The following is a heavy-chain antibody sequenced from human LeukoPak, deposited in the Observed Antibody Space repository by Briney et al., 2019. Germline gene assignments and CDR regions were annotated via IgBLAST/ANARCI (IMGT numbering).Heavy chain of an antibody. J-gene: IGHJ5*02. CDR3: ARGRLTWDHCWFDP. CDR2: IYSSRST. Sequence: SQTLSLTCTVTGGSISTGTYYWSWIRQPAGKGLEWIGRIYSSRSTNYNPSLKSQVTISIDTSKNQFSLNLSSVTAADTAVYYCARGRLTWDHCWFDPWGQGALVTVSS. CDR1: GGSISTGTYY. V-gene: IGHV4-61*02. D-gene: IGHD1-26*01.